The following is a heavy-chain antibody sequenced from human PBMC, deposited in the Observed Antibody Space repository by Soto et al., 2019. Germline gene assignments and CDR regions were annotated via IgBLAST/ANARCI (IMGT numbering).Heavy chain of an antibody. Sequence: QVQLVQSGAEVKKPGASVKVSCKASGYTFTGYYMHWVRQAPGQGLEWMGWINPNSGGTNYAQKFQGWVTMTRDTSISTAYMELSRLRSDDTAVYYCASSYGSGSYDYYYGMDVWGQGTTVTVSS. CDR3: ASSYGSGSYDYYYGMDV. D-gene: IGHD3-10*01. V-gene: IGHV1-2*04. CDR1: GYTFTGYY. J-gene: IGHJ6*02. CDR2: INPNSGGT.